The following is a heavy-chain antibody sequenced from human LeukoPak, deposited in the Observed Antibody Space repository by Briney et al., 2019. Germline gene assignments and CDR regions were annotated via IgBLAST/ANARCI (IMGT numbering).Heavy chain of an antibody. Sequence: GSLRLSCAASGFTFSNYAMSWVRQAPGKGLEWVSAITGSGGNIYYADSVKGRFTISRDNSKNTLYLQMNSLRDEDTAVYYCAKWGDFDVLTGYYVPDFWGQGTLVTVSS. CDR1: GFTFSNYA. J-gene: IGHJ4*02. V-gene: IGHV3-23*01. CDR2: ITGSGGNI. CDR3: AKWGDFDVLTGYYVPDF. D-gene: IGHD3-9*01.